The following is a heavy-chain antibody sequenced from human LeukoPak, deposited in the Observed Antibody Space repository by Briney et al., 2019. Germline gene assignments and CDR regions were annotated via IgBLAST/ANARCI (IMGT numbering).Heavy chain of an antibody. D-gene: IGHD3-10*01. J-gene: IGHJ4*02. CDR3: ARSDLYGSGSYYKSVAFDY. Sequence: PSETLSLTCSVSGGSISYYWVWIRQPPGKGLEWIGSIYYTGSTYYNPSLKSRVTLSLDTSNKRFSLKLNSVTAADTAVYYCARSDLYGSGSYYKSVAFDYWGQGTLVTVSS. CDR2: IYYTGST. CDR1: GGSISYY. V-gene: IGHV4-39*07.